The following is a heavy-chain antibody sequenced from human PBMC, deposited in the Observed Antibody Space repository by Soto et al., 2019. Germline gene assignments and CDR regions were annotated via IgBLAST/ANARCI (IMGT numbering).Heavy chain of an antibody. Sequence: ASVKVSCKASGYTFTSYGISWVRQTPGQGLEWMGWISAYNGNTNYAQKLQGRVTMTTDTSTSTAYMELRSLRSDDTAVYYCARRGQIFGVAPNWFDPWGQGTLVTVSS. J-gene: IGHJ5*02. CDR3: ARRGQIFGVAPNWFDP. CDR2: ISAYNGNT. D-gene: IGHD3-3*01. CDR1: GYTFTSYG. V-gene: IGHV1-18*01.